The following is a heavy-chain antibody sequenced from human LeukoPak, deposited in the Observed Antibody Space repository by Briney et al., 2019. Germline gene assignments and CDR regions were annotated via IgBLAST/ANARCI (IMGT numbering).Heavy chain of an antibody. CDR2: IIPIFGTA. J-gene: IGHJ6*02. V-gene: IGHV1-69*13. Sequence: GASVTVSCKASGYTFTSYAMHWVRQAPGQRLEWMGGIIPIFGTANYAQKFQGRVTITADESTSTAYMELSSLRSEDTAVYYCARLDEYSSSSRYYGMDVWGQGTTVTVSS. CDR3: ARLDEYSSSSRYYGMDV. D-gene: IGHD6-6*01. CDR1: GYTFTSYA.